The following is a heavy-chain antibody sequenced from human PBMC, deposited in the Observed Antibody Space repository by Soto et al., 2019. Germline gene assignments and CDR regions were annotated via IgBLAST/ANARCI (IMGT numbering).Heavy chain of an antibody. CDR3: ARESEDLTSNFDY. V-gene: IGHV3-21*06. Sequence: GGSLRLSCAASGFTFTRYSMNWVRQAPGKGLEWVSSISSTTNYIYYGDSMKGRFTISRDNTKNSLYLEMNSLRAEDTAVYYCARESEDLTSNFDYWGQGTLVTVS. J-gene: IGHJ4*02. CDR2: ISSTTNYI. CDR1: GFTFTRYS.